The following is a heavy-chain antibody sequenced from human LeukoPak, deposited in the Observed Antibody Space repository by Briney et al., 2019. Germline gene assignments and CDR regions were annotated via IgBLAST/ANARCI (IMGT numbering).Heavy chain of an antibody. J-gene: IGHJ4*02. CDR3: ARGSSGWALIDY. CDR2: IYYSGST. Sequence: NPSETLSLTCTVSGGSISSGDYYWSRIRQPPGKGLEWIGYIYYSGSTYYNPSLKSRVTISVDTSKNQFSLKLSSVTAADTAVYYCARGSSGWALIDYWGQGTLVTVSS. CDR1: GGSISSGDYY. V-gene: IGHV4-30-4*08. D-gene: IGHD6-19*01.